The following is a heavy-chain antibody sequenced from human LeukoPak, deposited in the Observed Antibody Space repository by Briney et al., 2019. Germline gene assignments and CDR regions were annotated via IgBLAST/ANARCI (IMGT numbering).Heavy chain of an antibody. CDR2: IYHSGST. CDR3: ARDGLGFDTSGFSR. V-gene: IGHV4-39*06. J-gene: IGHJ4*02. Sequence: SETLSLTCTVSGGSISSSSYYWGWIRQAPGKGLEWIATIYHSGSTYYNPSLQSRVTISLDTSKNQFPLKLRSLTAADTAVYFCARDGLGFDTSGFSRWGQGTLVTVSS. CDR1: GGSISSSSYY. D-gene: IGHD3-3*01.